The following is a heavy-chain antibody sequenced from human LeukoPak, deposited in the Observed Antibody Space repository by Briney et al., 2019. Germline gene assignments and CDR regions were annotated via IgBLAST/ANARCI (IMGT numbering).Heavy chain of an antibody. J-gene: IGHJ3*02. D-gene: IGHD6-19*01. CDR3: AIPLAVYRNDAFDI. CDR2: IIPIFGTA. CDR1: GGTFSSYA. V-gene: IGHV1-69*13. Sequence: GASVKVSCKASGGTFSSYAISWVRQAPGQGLEWMGGIIPIFGTANYAQKFQGRVTITADESTSTAYMELSSLRSEDTAVYYCAIPLAVYRNDAFDIWGQGTMVTVSS.